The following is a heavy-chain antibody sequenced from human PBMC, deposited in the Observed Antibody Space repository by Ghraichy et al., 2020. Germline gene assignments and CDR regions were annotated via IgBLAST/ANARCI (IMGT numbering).Heavy chain of an antibody. CDR1: GFTFSSYE. J-gene: IGHJ4*02. CDR2: INSIGTTT. CDR3: ARVWQQVMAL. Sequence: GGSLRLSCAASGFTFSSYEMNWVRQAPGKGLQWVSYINSIGTTTHYADSVKGRFTISRDNAKNSLYLEMNSLRAEDTALYYCARVWQQVMALWGQGTLVTVSS. D-gene: IGHD5-24*01. V-gene: IGHV3-48*03.